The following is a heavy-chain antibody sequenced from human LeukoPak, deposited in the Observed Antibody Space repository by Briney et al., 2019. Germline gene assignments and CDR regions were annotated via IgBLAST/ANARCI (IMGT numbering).Heavy chain of an antibody. V-gene: IGHV6-1*01. CDR3: ARAQNVYDSSGYYSDFDY. Sequence: SQTLSLTCAISGDSVSSNSAAWNWIRQSPWIGLESLGRTYYRSKWYNDYAVCVKSRITINPDTSKNQFSLQLNSVTPEDTAVYYCARAQNVYDSSGYYSDFDYWGQGTLVTVSS. J-gene: IGHJ4*02. D-gene: IGHD3-22*01. CDR1: GDSVSSNSAA. CDR2: TYYRSKWYN.